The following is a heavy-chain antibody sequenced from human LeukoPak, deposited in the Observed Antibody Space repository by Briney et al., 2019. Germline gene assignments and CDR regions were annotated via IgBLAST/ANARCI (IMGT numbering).Heavy chain of an antibody. CDR1: GYTFTNYY. Sequence: VASVKVSCKASGYTFTNYYMHWVRRAPGQGLEWMGVINPSGGSTTYAQNFQGRVTMTRDTSISTAYMELSSLRSEDTAVYYCALRGSSGYYYFRWFDPWGQGTLVTVSS. V-gene: IGHV1-46*01. J-gene: IGHJ5*02. D-gene: IGHD3-22*01. CDR2: INPSGGST. CDR3: ALRGSSGYYYFRWFDP.